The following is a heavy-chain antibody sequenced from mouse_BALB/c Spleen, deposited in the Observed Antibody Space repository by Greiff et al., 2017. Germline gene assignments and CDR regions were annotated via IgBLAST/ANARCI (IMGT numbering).Heavy chain of an antibody. CDR2: IYPGDGDT. Sequence: QVQLQQSGAELARPGASVKLSCKASGYTFTSYWMQWVKQRPGQGLEWIGAIYPGDGDTRYTQKFKGKATLTADKSSSTAYMQLSSLASEDSAVYYCARRDYGSSYDYWGQGTTVTVSS. CDR1: GYTFTSYW. J-gene: IGHJ2*01. D-gene: IGHD1-1*01. CDR3: ARRDYGSSYDY. V-gene: IGHV1-87*01.